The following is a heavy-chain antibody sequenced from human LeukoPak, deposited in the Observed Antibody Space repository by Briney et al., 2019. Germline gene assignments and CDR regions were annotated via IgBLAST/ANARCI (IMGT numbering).Heavy chain of an antibody. V-gene: IGHV6-1*01. CDR2: IYYRSQWYN. J-gene: IGHJ4*02. D-gene: IGHD6-6*01. CDR3: ARDSGSYSSSYRFDS. CDR1: GDSVSSGSGG. Sequence: SQTLSLTCDISGDSVSSGSGGWNWIRQSPSRGLEWLGRIYYRSQWYNDDAVSVKGRISINPDTSENQFSLHLNSVAPEDTAVYYCARDSGSYSSSYRFDSWGQGTLVTVSS.